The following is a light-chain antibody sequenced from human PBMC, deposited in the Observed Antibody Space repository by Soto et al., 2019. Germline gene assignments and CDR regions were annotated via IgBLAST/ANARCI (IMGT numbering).Light chain of an antibody. J-gene: IGKJ5*01. CDR3: QQLSGFPIT. CDR1: QDISSY. Sequence: IQLTQSPSSLSASVGDRVTITCRASQDISSYLAWYQQKPGKPPKLLIHAASILQSGVPSRFSGSGSETDFTLTINSLQPEDFATYYCQQLSGFPITFGQGTRLEIK. CDR2: AAS. V-gene: IGKV1-9*01.